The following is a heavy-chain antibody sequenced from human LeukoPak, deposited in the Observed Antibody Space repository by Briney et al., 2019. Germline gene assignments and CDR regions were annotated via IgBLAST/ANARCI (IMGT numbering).Heavy chain of an antibody. CDR1: GYTFTSYD. D-gene: IGHD5-24*01. V-gene: IGHV1-8*03. CDR2: MNTNSGNT. Sequence: VPSVTVSCKASGYTFTSYDINWVRQATGQGLEWMGWMNTNSGNTGYAQKFQGRVTITRNTSISTAYMELSSLRSEDTAVYYCARVRPWDGYNPYYFDYWGQGTLVTVFS. J-gene: IGHJ4*02. CDR3: ARVRPWDGYNPYYFDY.